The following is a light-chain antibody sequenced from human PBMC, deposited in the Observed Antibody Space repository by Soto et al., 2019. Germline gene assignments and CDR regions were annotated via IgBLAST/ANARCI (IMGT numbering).Light chain of an antibody. J-gene: IGLJ3*02. Sequence: QSALTQPRSVSGSPGQSVTISCTGTSSDVGAYNYVSWYQQHPGKVPKLMIYDVSRRPSGVPDRFSGSKSGNTASLTISGRQAADEADYYCCSYEGSYTLVFGGGTKLTVL. CDR3: CSYEGSYTLV. CDR1: SSDVGAYNY. V-gene: IGLV2-11*01. CDR2: DVS.